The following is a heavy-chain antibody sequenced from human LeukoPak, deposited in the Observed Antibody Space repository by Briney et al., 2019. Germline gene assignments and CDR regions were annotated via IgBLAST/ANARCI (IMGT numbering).Heavy chain of an antibody. CDR2: ISGSADNT. J-gene: IGHJ4*02. Sequence: PGGSLRLSCTASGFTLSSYAMSWVRQAPGEGLEWVSTISGSADNTNYAEAVKGRFTISRDNSKNTMYLQMNSLRAEDTDVYYCAKQGFGCWGQGTLVTVS. CDR3: AKQGFGC. V-gene: IGHV3-23*01. CDR1: GFTLSSYA.